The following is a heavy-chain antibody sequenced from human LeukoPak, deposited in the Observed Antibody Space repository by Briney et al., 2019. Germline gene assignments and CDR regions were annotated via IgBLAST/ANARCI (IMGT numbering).Heavy chain of an antibody. CDR2: INHSGST. Sequence: KPSETLSLTCIVSGGSISSGTYYWSWIRQPPGKGLEWIGEINHSGSTNYNPSLKSRVTISVDTSKNQFSLKLSSVTAADTAVYYCARAWVPAAHFDYWGQGTLVTVSS. CDR3: ARAWVPAAHFDY. J-gene: IGHJ4*02. CDR1: GGSISSGTYY. V-gene: IGHV4-39*07. D-gene: IGHD2-2*01.